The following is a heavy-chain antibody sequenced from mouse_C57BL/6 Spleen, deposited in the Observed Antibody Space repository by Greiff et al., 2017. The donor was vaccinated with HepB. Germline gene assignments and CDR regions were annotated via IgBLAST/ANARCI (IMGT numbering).Heavy chain of an antibody. Sequence: EVQLVESGGGLVQPGGSLKLSCAASGFTFSDYYMYWVRQTPEKRLEWVAYISNGGGSTYYPDTVKGRFTISRDNAKNTLYLQMSRLKSEDTAMYYCASSYLRAMDYWGQGTSVTVSS. CDR1: GFTFSDYY. J-gene: IGHJ4*01. CDR3: ASSYLRAMDY. V-gene: IGHV5-12*01. D-gene: IGHD5-5*01. CDR2: ISNGGGST.